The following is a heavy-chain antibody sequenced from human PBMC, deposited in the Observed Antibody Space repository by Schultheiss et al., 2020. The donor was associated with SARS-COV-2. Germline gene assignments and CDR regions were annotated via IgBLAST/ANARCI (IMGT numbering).Heavy chain of an antibody. D-gene: IGHD3-22*01. CDR3: ARWGYYYDSSGYQTPNYYYYGMDV. J-gene: IGHJ6*02. V-gene: IGHV5-10-1*04. CDR2: IDPSDSYT. CDR1: GYSFSSHW. Sequence: GESLKISCKGSGYSFSSHWIGWVRQMPGKGLEWMGRIDPSDSYTNYSPSFQGQVTISADKSISTAYLQWSSLKASDTAMYYCARWGYYYDSSGYQTPNYYYYGMDVWGQGTTVTVSS.